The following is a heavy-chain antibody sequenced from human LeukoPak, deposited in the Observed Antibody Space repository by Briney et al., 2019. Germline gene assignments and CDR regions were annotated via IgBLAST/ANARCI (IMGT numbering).Heavy chain of an antibody. J-gene: IGHJ4*02. CDR3: ARRAVSGTSPLDY. CDR1: GFTFSSHA. D-gene: IGHD6-19*01. Sequence: PGGYLRLSCAASGFTFSSHAMTWVRQAPGKGLEWVSAISGSGDSTYYADSVKGRFTIPRDNSKNTLYLQVNSLRAEDTAVYYCARRAVSGTSPLDYWGQGTLVTVSS. CDR2: ISGSGDST. V-gene: IGHV3-23*01.